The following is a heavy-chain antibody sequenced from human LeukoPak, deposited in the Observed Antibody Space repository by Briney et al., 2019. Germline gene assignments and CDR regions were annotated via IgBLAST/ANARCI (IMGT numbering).Heavy chain of an antibody. CDR3: ARGPYSSGWYALGTFEFAY. D-gene: IGHD6-19*01. Sequence: SETLSLTCAVYGGSFSGYYWSWIRQPPGKGLEWIGEINHSGSTNYNPSLKSRVTISVDTSKNQFSLKLSSVTAADTAVYYCARGPYSSGWYALGTFEFAYWGQGTLVTVSS. CDR1: GGSFSGYY. CDR2: INHSGST. V-gene: IGHV4-34*01. J-gene: IGHJ4*02.